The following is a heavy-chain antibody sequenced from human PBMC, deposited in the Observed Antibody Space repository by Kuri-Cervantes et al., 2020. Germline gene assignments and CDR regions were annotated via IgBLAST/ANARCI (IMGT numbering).Heavy chain of an antibody. CDR3: ARDPSRDGYKYYLDY. J-gene: IGHJ4*02. Sequence: GGSLRLSCAASGFNFDEYAMHWVRQAPGKGLEWVSGISRDRGATDYADSVKGRFTISRDNAKNSLYLQMNNLRTEDTAVYYCARDPSRDGYKYYLDYWGRGTLVTVSS. CDR2: ISRDRGAT. V-gene: IGHV3-9*01. CDR1: GFNFDEYA. D-gene: IGHD5-24*01.